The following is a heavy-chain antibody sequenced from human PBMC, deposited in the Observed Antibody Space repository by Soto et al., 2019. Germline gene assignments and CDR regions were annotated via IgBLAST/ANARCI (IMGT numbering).Heavy chain of an antibody. V-gene: IGHV3-72*01. J-gene: IGHJ4*02. D-gene: IGHD2-8*02. CDR3: GRGALSSVVYRRVFDY. CDR1: GFTFSDHY. Sequence: EVQLVESGGGLVQPGGSLRLSCAASGFTFSDHYMDWVRQAPGKGLEWVGRIKNKANSYGTQYAASVKGRITISRDASQSSVYLQMNRMKTDDTAVYYRGRGALSSVVYRRVFDYWGQGTLVTVSS. CDR2: IKNKANSYGT.